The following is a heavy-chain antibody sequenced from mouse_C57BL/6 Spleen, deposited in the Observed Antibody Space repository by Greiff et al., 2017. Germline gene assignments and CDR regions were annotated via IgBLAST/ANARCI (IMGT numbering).Heavy chain of an antibody. CDR3: ARDEDSNYVFAY. V-gene: IGHV5-16*01. D-gene: IGHD2-5*01. J-gene: IGHJ3*01. CDR1: GFTFSDYY. Sequence: EVQLVESEGGLVQPGSSMKLSCTASGFTFSDYYMAWVRQVPEKGLEWVANINYDGSSTYYLDSLKSRFIISRDNAKNILYLQMSSLKSEDTATYYCARDEDSNYVFAYWGQGTLVTVSA. CDR2: INYDGSST.